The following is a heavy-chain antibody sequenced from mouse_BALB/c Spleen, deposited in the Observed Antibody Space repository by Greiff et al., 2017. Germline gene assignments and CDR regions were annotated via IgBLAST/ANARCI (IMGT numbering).Heavy chain of an antibody. V-gene: IGHV14-3*02. Sequence: VQLQQSGAELVKPGASVKLSCTASGFNIKDTYMPWVKQRPEQGLEWIGRIDLANGNTKYDPKLQGKATITAYTSSNTAYLQLSSLTSEDTAVYYCARGGQAYWGQGTLVTVSA. CDR3: ARGGQAY. CDR1: GFNIKDTY. CDR2: IDLANGNT. J-gene: IGHJ3*01.